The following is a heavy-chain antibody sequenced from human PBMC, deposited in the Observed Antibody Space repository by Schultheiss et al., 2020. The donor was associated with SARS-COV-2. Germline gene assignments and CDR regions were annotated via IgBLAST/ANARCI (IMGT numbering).Heavy chain of an antibody. D-gene: IGHD6-13*01. Sequence: GGSLRLSCAASGFTFSSYWMSWVRQAPGKGLEWVANIKQDGSEKYYVDSVKGRFTISRDNAKNSLYLQMNSLRAEDTALYYCARDREAGTVDYWGQGTLVTVSS. CDR3: ARDREAGTVDY. V-gene: IGHV3-7*03. J-gene: IGHJ4*02. CDR2: IKQDGSEK. CDR1: GFTFSSYW.